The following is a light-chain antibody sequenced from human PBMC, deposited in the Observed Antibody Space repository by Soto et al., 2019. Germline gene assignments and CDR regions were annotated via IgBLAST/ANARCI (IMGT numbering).Light chain of an antibody. Sequence: QSALTQPPSASGSPGQSVTISCTGASSDVGGYNFVSWYQQHPGKAPKLMIYDVTKRPSGVPDRFSGSKSGYTASLTVSGLQADDEADYYCSSYAGSSVPVAFGGGTKLTVL. CDR2: DVT. V-gene: IGLV2-8*01. J-gene: IGLJ2*01. CDR1: SSDVGGYNF. CDR3: SSYAGSSVPVA.